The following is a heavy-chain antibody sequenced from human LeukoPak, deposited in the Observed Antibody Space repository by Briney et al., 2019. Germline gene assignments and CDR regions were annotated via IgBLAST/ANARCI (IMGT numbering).Heavy chain of an antibody. CDR2: IYSGGTT. D-gene: IGHD6-13*01. CDR1: GFTVSSNY. J-gene: IGHJ4*02. V-gene: IGHV3-53*01. Sequence: TGGSLRLSCAASGFTVSSNYTSWVRQAPGKGLEWVSIIYSGGTTFYADSVKGRFTISRDNSKNTLYLQMNSLRAEDTAVYYCARGGIAAAVFDYWGQGTLVTVSS. CDR3: ARGGIAAAVFDY.